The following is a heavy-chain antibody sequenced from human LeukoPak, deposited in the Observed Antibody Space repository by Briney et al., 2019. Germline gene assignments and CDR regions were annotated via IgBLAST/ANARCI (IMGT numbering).Heavy chain of an antibody. J-gene: IGHJ5*02. CDR2: IYYSGST. CDR1: GGSISSHY. D-gene: IGHD5-18*01. CDR3: AGVSVDTAMATLSWFDP. V-gene: IGHV4-59*11. Sequence: PSQTLSLTCSVSGGSISSHYWSWIRQPPGKGLEWIGYIYYSGSTNYNPSLKSRVTISVDTSKNQFSLKLSSVTAADTAVYYCAGVSVDTAMATLSWFDPWGQGTLVTVSS.